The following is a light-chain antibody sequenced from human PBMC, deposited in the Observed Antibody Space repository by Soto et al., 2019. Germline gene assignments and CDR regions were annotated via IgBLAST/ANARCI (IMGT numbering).Light chain of an antibody. CDR2: KAS. J-gene: IGKJ1*01. V-gene: IGKV1-5*03. CDR3: QQYNNYFHVT. Sequence: DIQMTQSPSTLSASVGDRVTITCRASQSISSWLAWYQQKPGKAPKLLIQKASNLESGVPSRFSGSGSGTEFTLTISSLQPDDFATYYCQQYNNYFHVTFGQGTKVEIK. CDR1: QSISSW.